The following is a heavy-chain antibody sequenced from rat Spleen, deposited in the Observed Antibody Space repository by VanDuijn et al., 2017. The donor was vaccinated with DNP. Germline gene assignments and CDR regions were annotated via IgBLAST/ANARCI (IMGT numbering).Heavy chain of an antibody. Sequence: EVQVLESGGGLVRPGRSLKLSCAASGYTFSAYYMAWVRQAPAKGLEWVAYIGSPAYAPYYADSVKGRFTISRDNAKSTLHLQMNSLRSEDMATYYCVRWNSGHFDYWGQGVMVTVSS. CDR3: VRWNSGHFDY. J-gene: IGHJ2*01. V-gene: IGHV5-22*01. D-gene: IGHD4-3*01. CDR1: GYTFSAYY. CDR2: IGSPAYAP.